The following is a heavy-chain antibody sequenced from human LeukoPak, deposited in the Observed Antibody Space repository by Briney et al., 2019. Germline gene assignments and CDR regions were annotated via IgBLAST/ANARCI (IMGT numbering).Heavy chain of an antibody. D-gene: IGHD1-26*01. CDR2: ISGRGGST. CDR1: GFTFSSYG. CDR3: AKAGSGSYVDWGDY. V-gene: IGHV3-23*01. Sequence: GGTLRLSCAASGFTFSSYGMSWVRQAPGKGLEWVSAISGRGGSTYYADSVKGRFTISRDNSKNTLYLQMNSLRAEDTAVYYCAKAGSGSYVDWGDYWGQGTLVTVSS. J-gene: IGHJ4*02.